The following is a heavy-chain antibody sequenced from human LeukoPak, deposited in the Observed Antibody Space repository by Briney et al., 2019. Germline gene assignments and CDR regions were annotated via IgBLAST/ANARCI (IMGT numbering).Heavy chain of an antibody. J-gene: IGHJ3*01. Sequence: GGSLRLSCAASGFGFSSYTMNWVRQNPGKGLEWVSSISSSSQYIFYADSVKGRFTISRDNARKSVYLQMNSLRAGDTAVYYCVREHGVRYGLDVWGQGTTVTVFS. CDR1: GFGFSSYT. CDR2: ISSSSQYI. CDR3: VREHGVRYGLDV. D-gene: IGHD3-16*01. V-gene: IGHV3-21*01.